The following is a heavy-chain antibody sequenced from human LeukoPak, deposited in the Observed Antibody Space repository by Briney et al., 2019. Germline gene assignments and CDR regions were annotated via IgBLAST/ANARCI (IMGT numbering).Heavy chain of an antibody. CDR2: ISSSSSYL. CDR3: ARGANYVILTGYLDY. Sequence: GGSLRLSCVASGLTFSTYTMNWVRQAPGKGLEWVSSISSSSSYLYYADSVKGRFTISRDNAKNSLYLQMNSLRAEDTAVYYCARGANYVILTGYLDYWGQGTLVTVSS. CDR1: GLTFSTYT. D-gene: IGHD3-9*01. J-gene: IGHJ4*02. V-gene: IGHV3-21*01.